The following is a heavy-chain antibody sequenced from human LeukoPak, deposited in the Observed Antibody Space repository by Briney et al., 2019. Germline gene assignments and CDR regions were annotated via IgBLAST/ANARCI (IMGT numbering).Heavy chain of an antibody. CDR3: ARERQGTVTTHDAFDI. V-gene: IGHV3-30*03. J-gene: IGHJ3*02. Sequence: GGSLRLSCAASGFTFSSYSMNWVRQAPGKGLEWVAVISYDGSNKYYADSVKGRFTISRDNSKNTLYLQMNSLRAEDTAVYYCARERQGTVTTHDAFDIWGQGTMVTVSS. CDR2: ISYDGSNK. CDR1: GFTFSSYS. D-gene: IGHD4-17*01.